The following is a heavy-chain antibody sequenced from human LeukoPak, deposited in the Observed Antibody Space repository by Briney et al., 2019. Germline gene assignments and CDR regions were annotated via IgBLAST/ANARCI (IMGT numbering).Heavy chain of an antibody. CDR3: ARDSSHKTYYYYGMDV. D-gene: IGHD2-2*01. J-gene: IGHJ6*02. CDR2: IIPIFGTA. Sequence: SVKVSCKASGGTFSSYAISWVRQTPGQGLEWMGGIIPIFGTANYAQKFQGRVTITADESTSTAYMELSSLRSEDTAVYYCARDSSHKTYYYYGMDVWGQGTTVTVSS. V-gene: IGHV1-69*13. CDR1: GGTFSSYA.